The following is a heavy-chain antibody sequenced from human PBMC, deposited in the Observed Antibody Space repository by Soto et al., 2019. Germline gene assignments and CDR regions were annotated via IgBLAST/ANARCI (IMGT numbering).Heavy chain of an antibody. Sequence: GASVKVSCKASGYTFTSYGISWVRQAPGQGLEWMGWISAHNGNTNYAQKLQGRVTMTTDTSTGTAYMELRSLRSDDTAVYYCARAVWVVVPAAYNWFDPWGQGTLVTVSS. CDR2: ISAHNGNT. D-gene: IGHD2-2*01. CDR1: GYTFTSYG. CDR3: ARAVWVVVPAAYNWFDP. J-gene: IGHJ5*02. V-gene: IGHV1-18*01.